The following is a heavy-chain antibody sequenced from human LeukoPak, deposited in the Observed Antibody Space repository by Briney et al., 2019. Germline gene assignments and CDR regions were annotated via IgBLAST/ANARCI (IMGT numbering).Heavy chain of an antibody. Sequence: GGSLRLSCAASGFTFSSYAMSWVRQAPGKGLEWVSAISGSGGSTYYADSVKGRFTISRDNSKNTLYLQMNSLRAEDTAVYYCAKATIAMVRGVKGGGYYFDYWGQGTLVTVSS. J-gene: IGHJ4*02. CDR3: AKATIAMVRGVKGGGYYFDY. D-gene: IGHD3-10*01. V-gene: IGHV3-23*01. CDR2: ISGSGGST. CDR1: GFTFSSYA.